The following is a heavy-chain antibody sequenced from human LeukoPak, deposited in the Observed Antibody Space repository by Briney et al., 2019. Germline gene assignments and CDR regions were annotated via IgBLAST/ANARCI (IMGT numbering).Heavy chain of an antibody. Sequence: PGGSLRLSCAASGFTFSNAWMSWVRQAPGKRLEWVGRIKSKTDGGTTDYAAPVKGRYTISRDDSKNTLYLQMNSLKTEDTAVYYCTTDPYYYDSSAYTSDYWGQGTLVTVSS. J-gene: IGHJ4*02. D-gene: IGHD3-22*01. V-gene: IGHV3-15*01. CDR1: GFTFSNAW. CDR3: TTDPYYYDSSAYTSDY. CDR2: IKSKTDGGTT.